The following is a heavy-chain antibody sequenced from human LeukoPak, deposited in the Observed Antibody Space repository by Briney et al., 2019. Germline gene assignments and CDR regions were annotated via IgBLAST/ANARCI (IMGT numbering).Heavy chain of an antibody. V-gene: IGHV3-7*03. CDR3: ARDFGRPTTFDY. Sequence: GGSLRLSCAASGFTFSSHWMSWVLQTPGKGLERVATIKQDGSEKYYADSLNGRFTISRDNTRNSLSLQMNSLRAEDTGIYYCARDFGRPTTFDYWGQGTLVTVSS. D-gene: IGHD3-3*01. CDR2: IKQDGSEK. J-gene: IGHJ4*02. CDR1: GFTFSSHW.